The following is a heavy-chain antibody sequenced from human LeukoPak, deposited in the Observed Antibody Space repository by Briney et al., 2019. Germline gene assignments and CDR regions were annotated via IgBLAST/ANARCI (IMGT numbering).Heavy chain of an antibody. CDR1: GYTFTSYY. CDR3: AREDYGDYSFDC. V-gene: IGHV1-46*01. J-gene: IGHJ4*02. D-gene: IGHD4-17*01. Sequence: ASVKVSCKASGYTFTSYYMHWVRQAPGQGLEWMGIINPSGGSTSYAQKFQGRVTMTRDMSTSTVYMELSSLRSEDTAVYYCAREDYGDYSFDCWGQGTLVTVSS. CDR2: INPSGGST.